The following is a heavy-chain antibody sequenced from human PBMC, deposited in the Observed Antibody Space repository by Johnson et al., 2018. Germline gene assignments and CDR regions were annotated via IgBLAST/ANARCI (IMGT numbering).Heavy chain of an antibody. Sequence: QLQESGGGLVKPXGSLRLSCAASGFTFSNYAMSWVRQAPGKGLEWVSGLSASGGTTYSADSVKGRFTISRDNSKNTLYLQMNSLRVEEPAVYYCAKGATPFPDAFDIWGQGTMVTVSS. V-gene: IGHV3-23*01. CDR3: AKGATPFPDAFDI. D-gene: IGHD1-26*01. CDR1: GFTFSNYA. CDR2: LSASGGTT. J-gene: IGHJ3*02.